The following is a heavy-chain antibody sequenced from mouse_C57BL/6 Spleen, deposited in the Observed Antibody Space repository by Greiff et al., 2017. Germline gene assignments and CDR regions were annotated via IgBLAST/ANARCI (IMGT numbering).Heavy chain of an antibody. D-gene: IGHD1-1*01. CDR1: GYAFTHYL. Sequence: VKLMESGAELVRPGPSVKVSCKASGYAFTHYLIEWVKQRPGQGLEGIGVINPGSGGTHYNEKFKGKDTLTADKSSSTAYMQLSSLTAEDSAVYFCARSGYYGSSNDVDYWGQGTTLTVSS. CDR2: INPGSGGT. V-gene: IGHV1-54*01. CDR3: ARSGYYGSSNDVDY. J-gene: IGHJ2*01.